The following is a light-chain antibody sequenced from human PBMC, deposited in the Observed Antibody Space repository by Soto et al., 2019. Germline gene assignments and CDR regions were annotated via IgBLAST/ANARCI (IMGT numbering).Light chain of an antibody. V-gene: IGLV2-14*01. CDR2: EVR. CDR3: SSYTSTSTLV. J-gene: IGLJ3*02. Sequence: QSVLTQPASVSGSAGQSITISCTGTSSDVGAYKYVSWYQVHPGKAPKLIIYEVRSRPSVVSDRFSGSKSGNTASLTISGLQAEDEANYYCSSYTSTSTLVFGGGTKVTLL. CDR1: SSDVGAYKY.